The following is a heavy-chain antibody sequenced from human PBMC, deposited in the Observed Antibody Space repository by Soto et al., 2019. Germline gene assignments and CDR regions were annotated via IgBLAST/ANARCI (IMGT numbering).Heavy chain of an antibody. V-gene: IGHV3-15*01. Sequence: GGSLRLSCAASGFTISSYGMHWVRQIPGKGLEWVGRIKSKSDGGTIDYTAPVRGRFTISRDDSTNTLYLEMNSLKSEDTAIYYCTTHREDMVATIAVYWGQGTLVTVS. CDR1: GFTISSYG. D-gene: IGHD5-12*01. J-gene: IGHJ4*02. CDR3: TTHREDMVATIAVY. CDR2: IKSKSDGGTI.